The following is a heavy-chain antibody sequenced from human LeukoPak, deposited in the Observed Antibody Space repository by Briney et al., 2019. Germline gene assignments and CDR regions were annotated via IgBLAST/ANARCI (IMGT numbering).Heavy chain of an antibody. D-gene: IGHD7-27*01. V-gene: IGHV3-53*01. CDR2: IYSDGTS. CDR3: TKTGGPWD. J-gene: IGHJ4*02. Sequence: PGGSLRLSCAASGFTVSNSFMSWIRQAPGKGLEWVSVIYSDGTSYYADSVKARFSIPRDNSKNSLYLQMNSLRVEDTAMYYCTKTGGPWDWGQGTLVTVSS. CDR1: GFTVSNSF.